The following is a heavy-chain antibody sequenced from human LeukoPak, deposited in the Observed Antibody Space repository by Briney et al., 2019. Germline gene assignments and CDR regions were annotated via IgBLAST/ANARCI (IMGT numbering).Heavy chain of an antibody. Sequence: GGSLRLSCAASGFTFSSYAMHWVRQAPGKGLEWVAVISYDGSNKYYADSVKGRFTISRDNSKNTLYLQMNSLRAEDTAVYYCARDMYVRVKVGYYYGMDVWGQGTTVTVSS. CDR3: ARDMYVRVKVGYYYGMDV. J-gene: IGHJ6*02. CDR2: ISYDGSNK. CDR1: GFTFSSYA. V-gene: IGHV3-30-3*01. D-gene: IGHD1-26*01.